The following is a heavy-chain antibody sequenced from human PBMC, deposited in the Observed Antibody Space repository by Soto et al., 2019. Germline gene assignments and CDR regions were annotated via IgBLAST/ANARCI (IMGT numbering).Heavy chain of an antibody. CDR2: IYYSGST. CDR3: ARVLRGYRNAIALNWFDP. J-gene: IGHJ5*02. Sequence: QVQLQESGPGLVKPSQTLSLTCTVSGGSISSGGYYWSWIRQHPGKGLEWMGYIYYSGSTYYNPSLKSRVTISVDTSKNQFSLKLSSVTAADTAVYYCARVLRGYRNAIALNWFDPWGQGTLVTVSS. D-gene: IGHD5-18*01. CDR1: GGSISSGGYY. V-gene: IGHV4-31*03.